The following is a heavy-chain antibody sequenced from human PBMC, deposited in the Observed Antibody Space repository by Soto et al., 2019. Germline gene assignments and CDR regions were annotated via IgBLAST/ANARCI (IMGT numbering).Heavy chain of an antibody. CDR2: INHSGST. V-gene: IGHV4-34*01. D-gene: IGHD6-19*01. CDR1: GGSFSGYY. Sequence: SETLSLTCAVYGGSFSGYYWSWIRQPPGKGLEWIGEINHSGSTNYNPSLKSRVTISVDTSENQFSLKLSSVTAADTAVYYCARTDSMAGYSYYYYGMDVWGQGTTVTVSS. J-gene: IGHJ6*02. CDR3: ARTDSMAGYSYYYYGMDV.